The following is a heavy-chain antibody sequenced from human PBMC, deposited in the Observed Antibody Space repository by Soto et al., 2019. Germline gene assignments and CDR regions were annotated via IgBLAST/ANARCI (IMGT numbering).Heavy chain of an antibody. J-gene: IGHJ6*02. CDR3: ARELGGGGNTYYFAIDV. D-gene: IGHD3-16*01. CDR1: GVSLSNYG. V-gene: IGHV3-33*01. CDR2: IWSDGSDK. Sequence: QVQLVESGGVVVQPGRSLRLACAASGVSLSNYGMHWFRQAPGKGPEWVAVIWSDGSDKYYADSVKGRLAISSDNSQSTLYLQMNSLIAEDTAVYYCARELGGGGNTYYFAIDVWGQGTTVTGSS.